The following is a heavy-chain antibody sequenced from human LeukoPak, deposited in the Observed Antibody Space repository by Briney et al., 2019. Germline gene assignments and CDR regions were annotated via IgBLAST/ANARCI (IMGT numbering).Heavy chain of an antibody. J-gene: IGHJ6*02. CDR3: ARGTTVVARSPMDV. D-gene: IGHD2-15*01. Sequence: GGSLRLSCAASGFTFSSYSMNWVRQAPGKGLEWVSSISSSSSYIYYADSVKGRFTIPRDNAKNSLYLQMNSLRAEDTAVYYCARGTTVVARSPMDVWGQGTTVTVSS. CDR2: ISSSSSYI. CDR1: GFTFSSYS. V-gene: IGHV3-21*01.